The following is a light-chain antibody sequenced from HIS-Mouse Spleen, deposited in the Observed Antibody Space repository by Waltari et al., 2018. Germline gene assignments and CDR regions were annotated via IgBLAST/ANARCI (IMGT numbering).Light chain of an antibody. Sequence: EIVLTQSPGTLSLSPGERATLSCRSSQSVSSSNLAWYQQKPGQAPRPLIYGASSRATGRPDRFSGSGSGTDFTLTISRLEPEDFAVYYCQQYGSSPPYTFGQGTKLEIK. CDR1: QSVSSSN. J-gene: IGKJ2*01. CDR2: GAS. V-gene: IGKV3-20*01. CDR3: QQYGSSPPYT.